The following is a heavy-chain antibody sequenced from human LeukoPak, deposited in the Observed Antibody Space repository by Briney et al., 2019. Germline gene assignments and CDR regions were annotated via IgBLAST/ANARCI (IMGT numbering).Heavy chain of an antibody. J-gene: IGHJ4*02. CDR1: GFTFSASA. V-gene: IGHV3-73*01. CDR3: TRLFNYGFDY. CDR2: ITTRTNTFAT. D-gene: IGHD3-10*01. Sequence: GGSLRLSCAASGFTFSASAIHWVRQASGKGLEWVGRITTRTNTFATAYAGSVKGRFTISRDDSKNMAYLEMNSLKTEDTAVYYCTRLFNYGFDYWGQGALVTVS.